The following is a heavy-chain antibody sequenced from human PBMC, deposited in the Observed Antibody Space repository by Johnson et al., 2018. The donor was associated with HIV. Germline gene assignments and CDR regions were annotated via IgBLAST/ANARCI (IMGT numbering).Heavy chain of an antibody. Sequence: VQLVESGGGLVQPGGSLRLSCAASGFTFSSYAMSWVRQAPGKGLEWVSAISGSGGSTYYADSMKGRFTISRDNSKNTLYLQMNSLRAEDTAVYYCARDWGTVTSGFGAFDMWGQGTMVTVSS. D-gene: IGHD4-17*01. J-gene: IGHJ3*02. CDR3: ARDWGTVTSGFGAFDM. CDR1: GFTFSSYA. V-gene: IGHV3-23*04. CDR2: ISGSGGST.